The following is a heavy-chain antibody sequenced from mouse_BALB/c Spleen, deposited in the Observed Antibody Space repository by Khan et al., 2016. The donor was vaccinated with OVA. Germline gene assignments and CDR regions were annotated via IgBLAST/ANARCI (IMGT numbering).Heavy chain of an antibody. Sequence: EVELVESGGDLVKPGGSLKLSCSASGFTFSSYAMSWVRQTPGQRLEWVATISSGGDYIYYPDTVKGRLTIYRDKTKSTLYMQMNSLKSEDTVMYYCRRHNYGPFDYWGQGTLVTVAA. CDR3: RRHNYGPFDY. D-gene: IGHD1-1*01. CDR1: GFTFSSYA. V-gene: IGHV5-6*01. J-gene: IGHJ3*01. CDR2: ISSGGDYI.